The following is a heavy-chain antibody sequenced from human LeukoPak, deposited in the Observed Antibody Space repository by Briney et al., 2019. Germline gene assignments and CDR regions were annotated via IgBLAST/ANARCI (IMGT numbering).Heavy chain of an antibody. Sequence: PSETLSLTCTVSGASISSGAYYWSWIRQHPGKGLESIGYIFYRGSTYYNPSLKSRLTISVDTSKNQFSLKLSSVTAADTAVYYCAVLRGYYPTNWFDPWGQGTLVTVSS. CDR1: GASISSGAYY. CDR3: AVLRGYYPTNWFDP. V-gene: IGHV4-30-4*08. D-gene: IGHD3-22*01. J-gene: IGHJ5*02. CDR2: IFYRGST.